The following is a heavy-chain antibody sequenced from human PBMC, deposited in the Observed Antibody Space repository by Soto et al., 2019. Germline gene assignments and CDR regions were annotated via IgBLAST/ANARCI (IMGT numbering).Heavy chain of an antibody. CDR1: GFTFNNKW. D-gene: IGHD1-26*01. CDR3: ARGGAMGVDY. V-gene: IGHV3-74*01. Sequence: EVQLVESGGGLVQPGGSLRLSCTASGFTFNNKWMHWVRQAPGKGLVWVSRIDGYSTTTNYADSVKGRFTISRANAKNTVFLHVNSMTDEDTAVYYCARGGAMGVDYWGQGTLVTVSS. CDR2: IDGYSTTT. J-gene: IGHJ4*02.